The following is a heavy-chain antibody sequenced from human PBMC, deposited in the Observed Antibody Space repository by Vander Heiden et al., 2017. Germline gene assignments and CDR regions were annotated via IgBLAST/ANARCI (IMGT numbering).Heavy chain of an antibody. V-gene: IGHV3-30*04. CDR3: ARDSVRYVKVVFDY. CDR1: GFTFGSYA. Sequence: QVQLLEPGGGVVQPGRPLRLACAASGFTFGSYAMHWVRQAPGKGLEWVAVISYDGSNKYYADSVKGRFTISRDNSKNTLYLQMNSLRAEDTAVYYCARDSVRYVKVVFDYWGQGTLVTVSS. CDR2: ISYDGSNK. J-gene: IGHJ4*02. D-gene: IGHD2-15*01.